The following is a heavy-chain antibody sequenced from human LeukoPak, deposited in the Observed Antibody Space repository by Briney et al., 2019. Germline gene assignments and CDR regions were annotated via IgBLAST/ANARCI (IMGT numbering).Heavy chain of an antibody. CDR3: ARGPTFYDYVWGSYRYYYGMDV. Sequence: SETLSLTCTVYGGSISSYYWSWLRQPPGKGLEWIGYIYYSGSTNYNPSLKRRVTISVDTSKNHFSLTLSSLTAADTAVFSCARGPTFYDYVWGSYRYYYGMDVWGQGTTVTVSS. J-gene: IGHJ6*02. CDR1: GGSISSYY. V-gene: IGHV4-59*01. CDR2: IYYSGST. D-gene: IGHD3-16*02.